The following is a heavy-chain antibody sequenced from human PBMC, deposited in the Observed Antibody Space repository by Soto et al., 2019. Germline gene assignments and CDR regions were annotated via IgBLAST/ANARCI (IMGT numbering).Heavy chain of an antibody. CDR1: GFTFSGYS. CDR3: ARDQPSLAYYFDS. Sequence: EVQLVESGGGRVKPGGSLRLSCAASGFTFSGYSMNWVRQAPGKGLEWVSSITSISTYIYYAGSVEGRFTISSDNAQNSRYRQMNSLRSEASDVYYCARDQPSLAYYFDSSCQGTLVTVSA. V-gene: IGHV3-21*01. J-gene: IGHJ4*02. CDR2: ITSISTYI.